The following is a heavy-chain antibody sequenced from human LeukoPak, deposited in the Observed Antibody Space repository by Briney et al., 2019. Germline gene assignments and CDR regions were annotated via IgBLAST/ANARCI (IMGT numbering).Heavy chain of an antibody. D-gene: IGHD3-10*01. V-gene: IGHV3-23*01. CDR1: GFTFSSYA. CDR2: ISGSGGST. J-gene: IGHJ6*02. CDR3: AKDNLLWFGELLYAPTHYGMDV. Sequence: HPGGSLRLSCAASGFTFSSYAMSWVRQAPGKGLEWVSAISGSGGSTYYADSVKGRFTISRDNSKNTLYLQMNSLRAEDTAVYYCAKDNLLWFGELLYAPTHYGMDVWGQGTTVTVSS.